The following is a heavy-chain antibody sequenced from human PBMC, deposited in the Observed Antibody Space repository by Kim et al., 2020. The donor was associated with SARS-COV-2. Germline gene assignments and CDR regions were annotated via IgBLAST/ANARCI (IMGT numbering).Heavy chain of an antibody. V-gene: IGHV4-39*07. CDR3: ARSWAGFWFDP. CDR2: T. Sequence: TFYNASLKSRVTISVDTSKNQFSLKLSSVTAADTAVYYCARSWAGFWFDPWGQGTKVTVSS. J-gene: IGHJ5*02. D-gene: IGHD6-13*01.